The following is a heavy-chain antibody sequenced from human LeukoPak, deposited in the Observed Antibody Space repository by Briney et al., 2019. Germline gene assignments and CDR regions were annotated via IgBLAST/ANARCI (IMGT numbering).Heavy chain of an antibody. CDR2: IRSKAYGGTT. CDR1: GFTFGDYA. V-gene: IGHV3-49*03. CDR3: RATVGGGSFRDY. J-gene: IGHJ4*02. Sequence: GRSLRLSCTASGFTFGDYAMSWFRQAPGKGLEWVGFIRSKAYGGTTEYAASVKGRFTISRDNAKNSLYLQMNSLRAEDTAVYYCRATVGGGSFRDYWGQGTLVTVSS. D-gene: IGHD3-16*01.